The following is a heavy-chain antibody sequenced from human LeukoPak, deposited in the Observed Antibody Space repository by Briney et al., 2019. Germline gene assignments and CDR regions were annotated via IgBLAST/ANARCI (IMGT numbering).Heavy chain of an antibody. CDR2: INNDGSST. Sequence: GGSLRLSCAASGFTFSSFWMHWVRQAPGKGLVWVSRINNDGSSTAYADSVKGRFTISRDNAKNTLYLQMNSLRAEDTAVYYCARDSFVTISGGWNWFDPWGQGTLVTVSS. J-gene: IGHJ5*02. D-gene: IGHD3-3*01. CDR3: ARDSFVTISGGWNWFDP. V-gene: IGHV3-74*01. CDR1: GFTFSSFW.